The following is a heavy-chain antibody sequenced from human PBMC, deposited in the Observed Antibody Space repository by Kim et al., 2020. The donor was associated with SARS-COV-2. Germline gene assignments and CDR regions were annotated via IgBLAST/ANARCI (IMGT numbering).Heavy chain of an antibody. CDR2: IYPGDSDT. J-gene: IGHJ3*02. CDR1: GYSFTSYW. D-gene: IGHD6-19*01. CDR3: ARRAYSSGVRGAFDI. V-gene: IGHV5-51*01. Sequence: GESLKISCKGSGYSFTSYWIGWVRQMPGKDLEWMGIIYPGDSDTRYSPSFQGQVTISADKSISTAYLQWSSLKASDTAMYYCARRAYSSGVRGAFDIWGQGTMVTVSS.